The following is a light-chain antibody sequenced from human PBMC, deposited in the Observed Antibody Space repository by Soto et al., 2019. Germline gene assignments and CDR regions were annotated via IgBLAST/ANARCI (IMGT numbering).Light chain of an antibody. Sequence: EIVITQSPATLSVSPGERATLSCRASQSVSSNLAWYQQKPGQAPRLLIYGASTRATGIPARFSGSGSGTEFTITISSLQSEDFAVYYCKQYNHWPRTFGQGTKVDIK. J-gene: IGKJ1*01. CDR1: QSVSSN. V-gene: IGKV3-15*01. CDR3: KQYNHWPRT. CDR2: GAS.